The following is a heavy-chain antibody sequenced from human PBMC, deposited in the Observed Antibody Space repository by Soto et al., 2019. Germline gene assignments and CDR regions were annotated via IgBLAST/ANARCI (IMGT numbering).Heavy chain of an antibody. CDR1: GYTFTGYY. Sequence: GASVKVSCKASGYTFTGYYMHWVLQAPGQGLEWMGWINPNSGGRNYAQRFQGRVTMTRDTSISTAYMELSRLRSDDTAVYYCARTPGGALTRGHYWAQATLVTVSS. D-gene: IGHD3-16*01. CDR3: ARTPGGALTRGHY. V-gene: IGHV1-2*02. CDR2: INPNSGGR. J-gene: IGHJ4*02.